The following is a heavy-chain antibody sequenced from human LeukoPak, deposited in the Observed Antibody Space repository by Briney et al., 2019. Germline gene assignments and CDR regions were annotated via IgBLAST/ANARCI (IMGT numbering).Heavy chain of an antibody. Sequence: GGSLRLSCAASGFTFSNYAMSWVRQAPGKGLEWVSAIGTAGATYYPGSVKGRFTVSRENAENSLYLQMNSLGVGDTAVYYCARELKFNDGFDALDIWGQGTMVTVSS. J-gene: IGHJ3*02. D-gene: IGHD1-1*01. CDR1: GFTFSNYA. CDR3: ARELKFNDGFDALDI. CDR2: IGTAGAT. V-gene: IGHV3-13*01.